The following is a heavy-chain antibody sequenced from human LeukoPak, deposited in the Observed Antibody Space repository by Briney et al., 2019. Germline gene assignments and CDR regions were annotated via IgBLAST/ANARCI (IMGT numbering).Heavy chain of an antibody. CDR1: DASFSSDNYY. CDR2: VYYSGST. J-gene: IGHJ4*02. V-gene: IGHV4-61*01. D-gene: IGHD6-6*01. Sequence: SETLSLTCTVSDASFSSDNYYWSWIRQPPGKGLEWIGYVYYSGSTNYNPSLTSRVTISVDTSKNQFSLNPSSVTAADTAVYYCARRKAIRPRDYYFDYWGQGTLVTVSS. CDR3: ARRKAIRPRDYYFDY.